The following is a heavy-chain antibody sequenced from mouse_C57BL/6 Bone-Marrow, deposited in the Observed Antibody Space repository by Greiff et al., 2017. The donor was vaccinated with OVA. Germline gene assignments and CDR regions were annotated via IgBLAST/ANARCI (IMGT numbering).Heavy chain of an antibody. D-gene: IGHD1-1*01. CDR3: ARATTVVATNYYAIDY. Sequence: EVKLMESGGGLVKPGGSLKLSCAASGFTFSSYAMSWVRQTPEKRLEWVATISDGGSYTYYPDNVKGRFTISRDNAKNNLYLQMSHLKSEDTAMYYCARATTVVATNYYAIDYWGQGTSVTVSS. J-gene: IGHJ4*01. CDR1: GFTFSSYA. CDR2: ISDGGSYT. V-gene: IGHV5-4*03.